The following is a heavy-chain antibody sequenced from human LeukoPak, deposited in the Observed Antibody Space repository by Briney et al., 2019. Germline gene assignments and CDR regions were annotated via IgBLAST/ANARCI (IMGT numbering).Heavy chain of an antibody. J-gene: IGHJ4*02. Sequence: SETLSLTCTVSGGSISSSTYYWGWIRQPPGKGLEWIGNIYYRGTPYYNPSLKSRVTMSVDTSKSQFSLKLSSVTAADTAVYYCARDYTVTAHFDYWGQGTLVTVSS. V-gene: IGHV4-39*02. CDR2: IYYRGTP. CDR1: GGSISSSTYY. D-gene: IGHD4-17*01. CDR3: ARDYTVTAHFDY.